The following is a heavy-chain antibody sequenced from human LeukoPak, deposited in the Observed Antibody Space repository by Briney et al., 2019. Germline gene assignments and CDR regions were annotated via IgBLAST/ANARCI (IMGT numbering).Heavy chain of an antibody. V-gene: IGHV3-21*01. CDR2: ISSSSSYI. D-gene: IGHD3-16*02. Sequence: PGGSLRLSCAASGFTFSSYSMNWVRQAPGKGLEWVSSISSSSSYIYYADSVKGRFTISRDNAKNSLYLQMNSLRAEDTAVYYCARADDYVWGSYPGSNYGMDVWGQGTTVTVSS. CDR3: ARADDYVWGSYPGSNYGMDV. J-gene: IGHJ6*02. CDR1: GFTFSSYS.